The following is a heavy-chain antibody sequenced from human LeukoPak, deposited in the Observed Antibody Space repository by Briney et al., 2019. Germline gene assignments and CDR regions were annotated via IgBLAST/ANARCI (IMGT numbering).Heavy chain of an antibody. Sequence: PGGSLRLSCAASGFTFSSYSMNWVRQAPGKGLEWVSSISSSSSYIYYADSVKGRFTISRDNAKNSLYLQMSSLRAEDTAVYYCARGGLYGDYLDYWGQGTLVTVSS. V-gene: IGHV3-21*01. J-gene: IGHJ4*02. CDR1: GFTFSSYS. CDR3: ARGGLYGDYLDY. D-gene: IGHD4-17*01. CDR2: ISSSSSYI.